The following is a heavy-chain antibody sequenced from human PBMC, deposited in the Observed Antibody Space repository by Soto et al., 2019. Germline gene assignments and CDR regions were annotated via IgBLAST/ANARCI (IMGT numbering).Heavy chain of an antibody. Sequence: QVELQESGPGLVKPSETLSLTCTVSGGSISSYYWSWIRQPPGKGLEWIGYIYYSGSTNYNPSLKRRVTISVDTSKNQSSLKLSSVTAADTAVYYCARRWGYAFDIWGQGTMVTVSS. D-gene: IGHD1-26*01. J-gene: IGHJ3*02. V-gene: IGHV4-59*08. CDR1: GGSISSYY. CDR3: ARRWGYAFDI. CDR2: IYYSGST.